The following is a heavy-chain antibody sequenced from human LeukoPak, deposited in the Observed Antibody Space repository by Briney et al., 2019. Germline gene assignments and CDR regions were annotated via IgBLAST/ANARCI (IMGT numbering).Heavy chain of an antibody. CDR3: ASEYYYDSSGYYDNY. CDR2: IYSGGST. Sequence: GGSLRLSCAASGFTVSSNYMSWVRQAPGKGLEWVSVIYSGGSTYYADSVKGRFTISRDNSKNTLYLQMNSLRAEDTAVCYCASEYYYDSSGYYDNYWGQGTLVTVSS. J-gene: IGHJ4*02. D-gene: IGHD3-22*01. V-gene: IGHV3-53*01. CDR1: GFTVSSNY.